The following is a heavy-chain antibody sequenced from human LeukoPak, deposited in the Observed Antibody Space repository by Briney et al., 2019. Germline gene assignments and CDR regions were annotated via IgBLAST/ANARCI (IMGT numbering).Heavy chain of an antibody. V-gene: IGHV4-34*01. D-gene: IGHD3-3*01. CDR3: ARGWSVQALYYFDY. CDR2: INHSGST. J-gene: IGHJ4*02. Sequence: SETLSLTCAVYGGSFSGYYWSWIRQPPGKGLEWIGEINHSGSTNCNPSLKSRVTISVDTSENQFSLKLSSVTAADTAVYYCARGWSVQALYYFDYWGQGTLVTVSS. CDR1: GGSFSGYY.